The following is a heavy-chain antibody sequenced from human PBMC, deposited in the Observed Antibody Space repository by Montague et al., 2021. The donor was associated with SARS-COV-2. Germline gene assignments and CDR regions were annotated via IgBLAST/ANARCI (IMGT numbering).Heavy chain of an antibody. Sequence: SETLSLTCAVYGGSFSGYYWSWIRQPPGKGLEWIGEINHSGSTNYNPSPKSRVTISVDTSKNQFSLKLSSVTAADTAVYYCARGLIVVVTAIPWYFDLWGRGTLVTVSS. D-gene: IGHD2-21*02. CDR3: ARGLIVVVTAIPWYFDL. V-gene: IGHV4-34*01. CDR1: GGSFSGYY. J-gene: IGHJ2*01. CDR2: INHSGST.